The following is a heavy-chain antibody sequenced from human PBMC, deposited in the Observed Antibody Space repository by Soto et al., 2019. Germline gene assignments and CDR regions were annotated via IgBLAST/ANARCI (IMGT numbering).Heavy chain of an antibody. CDR1: GFAFSQYG. CDR2: IRSFDYRT. J-gene: IGHJ5*02. V-gene: IGHV3-23*01. CDR3: AKNQGVELVPLATVDWFDP. D-gene: IGHD1-26*01. Sequence: GGSLRLSCTASGFAFSQYGMSWVRQAPGKGLEWVSSIRSFDYRTNYADSVKGRFTISRDNSKSTLSLQMNSLRAEDTAVYHCAKNQGVELVPLATVDWFDPWGQGSVVTVSS.